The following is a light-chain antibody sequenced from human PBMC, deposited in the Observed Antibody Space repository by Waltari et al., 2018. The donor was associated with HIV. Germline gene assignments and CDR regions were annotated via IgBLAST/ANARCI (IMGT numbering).Light chain of an antibody. CDR3: HVWDNTRDHLV. Sequence: SYVLTQPPSVSVAPGQTARIAWGGNNIGAISVHWYQQKQGQAPVLVVDNDDDRPSGIPERFSGSNSGNTATLTISRVEAGDEADYYCHVWDNTRDHLVFGGGTKLTVL. CDR1: NIGAIS. V-gene: IGLV3-21*02. CDR2: NDD. J-gene: IGLJ2*01.